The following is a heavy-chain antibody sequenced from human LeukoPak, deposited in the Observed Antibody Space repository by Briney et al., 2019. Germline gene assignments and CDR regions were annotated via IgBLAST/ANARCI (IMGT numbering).Heavy chain of an antibody. D-gene: IGHD1-26*01. V-gene: IGHV1-46*01. Sequence: GASVKVSCKASGYAFTSYCMHWVRQAPGQGLEWMGIINPSGGSTSYAQKFQGRVTMTRDTSTSTVYMELSSLRSEDTAVYYCARSPIKKRVGIVYNWFDPWGQGTLVTVSS. CDR2: INPSGGST. CDR1: GYAFTSYC. J-gene: IGHJ5*02. CDR3: ARSPIKKRVGIVYNWFDP.